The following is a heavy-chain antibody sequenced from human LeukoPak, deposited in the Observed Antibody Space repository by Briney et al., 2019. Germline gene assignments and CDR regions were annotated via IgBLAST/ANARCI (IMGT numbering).Heavy chain of an antibody. CDR3: ARDPTQYLRYGYFDY. Sequence: GGSLRLSFAASGFTFSTSAMNWVRQAPGKGLEWVSSINQVTSHIYYAESVRGRFSISRDNAKNSLYLQMNSLRAEDTAIYYCARDPTQYLRYGYFDYWGPGILVTVSS. V-gene: IGHV3-21*01. CDR2: INQVTSHI. D-gene: IGHD4-11*01. J-gene: IGHJ4*02. CDR1: GFTFSTSA.